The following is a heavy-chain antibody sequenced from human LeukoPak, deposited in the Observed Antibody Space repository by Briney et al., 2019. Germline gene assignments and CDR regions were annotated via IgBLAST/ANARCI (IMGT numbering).Heavy chain of an antibody. CDR1: GFTFSSYS. D-gene: IGHD2-2*01. Sequence: GGSLRLSCAASGFTFSSYSMNWVRQAPGKGLEWVSSISSSSSYIYYADSVKGRFTISRDNAKSSLYLQMNSLRAEDTAVYYCARDSEDIVVVPFDYWGQGTLVTVSS. V-gene: IGHV3-21*01. CDR3: ARDSEDIVVVPFDY. CDR2: ISSSSSYI. J-gene: IGHJ4*02.